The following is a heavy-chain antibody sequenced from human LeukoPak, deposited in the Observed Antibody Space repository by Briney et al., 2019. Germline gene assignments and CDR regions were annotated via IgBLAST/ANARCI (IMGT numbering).Heavy chain of an antibody. J-gene: IGHJ4*02. CDR1: GGTFSSYA. D-gene: IGHD4-17*01. V-gene: IGHV1-69*04. CDR2: IIPILGIA. CDR3: ARDLSLRPPDY. Sequence: GASVKVSCKASGGTFSSYAISWVRQAPGQGLEWMGRIIPILGIANYAQKFQGRVTITADKSTSTAYMELSSLRSEDTAVYYCARDLSLRPPDYWGQGTLVTVSS.